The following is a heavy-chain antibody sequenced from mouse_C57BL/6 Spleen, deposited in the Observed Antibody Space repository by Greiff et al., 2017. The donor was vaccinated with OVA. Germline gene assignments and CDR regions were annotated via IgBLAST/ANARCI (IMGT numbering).Heavy chain of an antibody. V-gene: IGHV1-26*01. CDR2: INPNNGGT. Sequence: VQLQQSGPELVKPGASVKISCKASGYTFTDYYMNWVKQSHGKSLEWIGDINPNNGGTSYNQKFKGKATLTVDKSSSTAYMELRSLTSEDSAVYYCARKGYYYGRDYWGQGTTLTVSS. CDR1: GYTFTDYY. J-gene: IGHJ2*01. CDR3: ARKGYYYGRDY. D-gene: IGHD1-1*01.